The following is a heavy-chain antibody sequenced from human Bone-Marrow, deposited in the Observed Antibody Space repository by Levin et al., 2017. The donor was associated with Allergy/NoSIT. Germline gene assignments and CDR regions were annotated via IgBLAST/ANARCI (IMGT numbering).Heavy chain of an antibody. D-gene: IGHD5-24*01. CDR3: ARTNSRDGYNYFFDY. Sequence: KAGGSLRLSCAASGFTFSSHTMNWVRQAPGKGLEWVSFIRSSNGNVYYADSVRGRFTISRDNAKNSLYLQMNSLRADDTAVYYCARTNSRDGYNYFFDYWGQGTLVTVSS. J-gene: IGHJ4*02. V-gene: IGHV3-21*01. CDR1: GFTFSSHT. CDR2: IRSSNGNV.